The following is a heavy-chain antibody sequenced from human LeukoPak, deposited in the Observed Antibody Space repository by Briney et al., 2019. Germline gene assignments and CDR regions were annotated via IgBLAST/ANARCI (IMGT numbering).Heavy chain of an antibody. CDR1: GFTFSSYG. V-gene: IGHV3-30*03. CDR2: ISYDGSNK. J-gene: IGHJ5*02. CDR3: ARLGLEVGGPNWFDP. D-gene: IGHD1-1*01. Sequence: PGGSLRLSCAASGFTFSSYGMHWVRQAPGKGLEWVAVISYDGSNKYYADSVKGRFTISRDNSKNTLYLQMNSLRAEDTAVYYCARLGLEVGGPNWFDPWGQGTLVTVS.